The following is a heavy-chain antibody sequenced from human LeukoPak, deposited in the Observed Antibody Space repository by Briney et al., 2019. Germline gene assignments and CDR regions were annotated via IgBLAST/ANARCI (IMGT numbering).Heavy chain of an antibody. V-gene: IGHV1-3*01. J-gene: IGHJ5*02. CDR2: INAGNGNT. D-gene: IGHD6-25*01. CDR1: GYTFTSYA. CDR3: AAERSRRGYTGFDP. Sequence: LEASVKVSCKASGYTFTSYAMHWVRQAPGQRLEWMGWINAGNGNTKYSQKFQGRVTITRDTSASTAYMELSSLRSEDTAVYYCAAERSRRGYTGFDPWGQGTLVTVSS.